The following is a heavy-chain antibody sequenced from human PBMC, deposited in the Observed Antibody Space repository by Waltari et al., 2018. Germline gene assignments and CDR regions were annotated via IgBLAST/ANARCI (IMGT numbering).Heavy chain of an antibody. CDR3: AREVVIATPGFDY. V-gene: IGHV3-48*04. D-gene: IGHD2-21*01. Sequence: EVQLLESGGGLVQPGGSLRLSCAASGFTFSSYAMNWVRQAPGKGLEWVSYISSSSSTIYYADSVKGRFTISRDNAKNSLYLQMNSLRAEDTAVYYCAREVVIATPGFDYWGQGTLVTVSS. J-gene: IGHJ4*02. CDR2: ISSSSSTI. CDR1: GFTFSSYA.